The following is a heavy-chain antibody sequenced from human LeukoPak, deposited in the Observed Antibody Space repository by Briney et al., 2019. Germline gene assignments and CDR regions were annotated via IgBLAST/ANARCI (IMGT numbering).Heavy chain of an antibody. V-gene: IGHV4-39*01. J-gene: IGHJ4*02. Sequence: SETLSLTCTVSGGSIGSSPYFWGWIRQPPGKGLEWIGSISSSGSAYYNPSLKSRVTISVDTSKNQFSLKLSSVNAADTAVYYCARHAGGYGFDYWGQGTLLTVSS. CDR1: GGSIGSSPYF. CDR3: ARHAGGYGFDY. CDR2: ISSSGSA. D-gene: IGHD6-13*01.